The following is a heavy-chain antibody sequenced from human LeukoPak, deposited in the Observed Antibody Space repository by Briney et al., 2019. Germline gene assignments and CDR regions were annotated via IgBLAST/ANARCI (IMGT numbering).Heavy chain of an antibody. V-gene: IGHV4-34*01. D-gene: IGHD2-2*02. J-gene: IGHJ5*02. CDR3: ARDMGYCSSTSCYTGSKTNWFDP. Sequence: SETLSLTCAVYGGSFSGYYWSWLRQPPGKGLEWSGEINHSGSTNYNPSLKSRVTISVDTSKNQFSLKLSSVTAADTAVYYCARDMGYCSSTSCYTGSKTNWFDPWGQGTLVTVSS. CDR1: GGSFSGYY. CDR2: INHSGST.